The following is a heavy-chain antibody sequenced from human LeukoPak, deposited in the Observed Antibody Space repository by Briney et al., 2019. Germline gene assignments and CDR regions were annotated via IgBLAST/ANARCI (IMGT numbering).Heavy chain of an antibody. CDR3: ARDEYRSRWLHP. CDR1: GFTFSSYW. J-gene: IGHJ5*02. Sequence: RSGGSLRLSCAASGFTFSSYWMSWVRLAPGKARVWVANIKGDGSEKWYADSVKGRFTISRDNAQNSVHLQMNSLRAEDTAVYHCARDEYRSRWLHPWGQGTLVTVTS. CDR2: IKGDGSEK. D-gene: IGHD5-24*01. V-gene: IGHV3-7*01.